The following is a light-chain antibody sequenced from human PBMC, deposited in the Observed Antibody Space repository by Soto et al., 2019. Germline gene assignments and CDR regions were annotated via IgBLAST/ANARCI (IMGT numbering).Light chain of an antibody. J-gene: IGLJ2*01. CDR1: SSDVGAHDF. CDR2: ELT. CDR3: NSYTLSKTVI. Sequence: QSALTQPASVSGSPGQSITISCSGTSSDVGAHDFVSWYQHHPDKAPKVIIFELTKRPSGVSDRFSGSKTGNTASLTISGLQAEDEADYYCNSYTLSKTVIFGGGTKVTVL. V-gene: IGLV2-14*01.